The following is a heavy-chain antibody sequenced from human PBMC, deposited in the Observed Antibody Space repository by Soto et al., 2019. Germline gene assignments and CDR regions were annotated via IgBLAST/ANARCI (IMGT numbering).Heavy chain of an antibody. CDR1: GYTFTGYY. J-gene: IGHJ6*02. V-gene: IGHV1-2*02. CDR2: INPNSGGT. Sequence: ASVKVSCKASGYTFTGYYTHWVRQAPGQGLEWMGWINPNSGGTNYAQKFQGRVTMTRDTSISTAYMELSRLRSDDTAVYYCARDEICSGGSCYGRDGMDVWGQGTTVTVSS. CDR3: ARDEICSGGSCYGRDGMDV. D-gene: IGHD2-15*01.